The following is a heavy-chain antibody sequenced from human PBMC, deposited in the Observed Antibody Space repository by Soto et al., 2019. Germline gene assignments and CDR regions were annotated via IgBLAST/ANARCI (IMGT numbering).Heavy chain of an antibody. CDR2: ISGSGAST. Sequence: GGSLRLSCAASGFTFSSYAMSWVRQAPGKGLEWVSAISGSGASTYYADSVKGRFTISRDNSKNTLYLQMNCLRAEDTAVYYCAHFDWFIDYWGQGTLVTVSS. V-gene: IGHV3-23*01. J-gene: IGHJ4*02. CDR1: GFTFSSYA. D-gene: IGHD3-9*01. CDR3: AHFDWFIDY.